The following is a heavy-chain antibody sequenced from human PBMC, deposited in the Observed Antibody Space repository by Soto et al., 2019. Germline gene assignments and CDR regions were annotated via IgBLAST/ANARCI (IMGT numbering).Heavy chain of an antibody. Sequence: EVQLVESGGGLVQPGGSLRLSCAASGFTFSTWMHWVRQAPGKGLVWVSRINSDGSSITYADSVKGRFIISRDNAKNTLYLHMNSLAGEDASVYYCTRGASGYGDFDDWGQGVLGTVS. V-gene: IGHV3-74*01. J-gene: IGHJ4*02. D-gene: IGHD5-12*01. CDR3: TRGASGYGDFDD. CDR2: INSDGSSI. CDR1: GFTFSTW.